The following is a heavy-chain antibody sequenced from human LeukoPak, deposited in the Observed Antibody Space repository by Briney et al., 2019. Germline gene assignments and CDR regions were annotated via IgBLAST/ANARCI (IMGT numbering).Heavy chain of an antibody. V-gene: IGHV5-51*01. CDR3: ARHLERYSGYDAFDI. Sequence: GESLKISCKGSGYRFTSYWIGWVRQMPGKGLEWMGIIYPSDSDTRYSPSFQGQVTISVDKSISTAYLQWSSLKASDTAMYYCARHLERYSGYDAFDIWGQGTMVTVSS. CDR1: GYRFTSYW. D-gene: IGHD5-12*01. J-gene: IGHJ3*02. CDR2: IYPSDSDT.